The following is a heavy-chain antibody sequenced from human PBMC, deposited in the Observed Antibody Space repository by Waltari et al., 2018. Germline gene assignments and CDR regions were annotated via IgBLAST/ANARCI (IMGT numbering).Heavy chain of an antibody. V-gene: IGHV4-34*01. J-gene: IGHJ4*02. CDR1: GGSFSGYY. Sequence: QVQLQQWGAGLLKPSETLSLTCAVYGGSFSGYYWSWIRQPPGKGLEWIGEINHSGSTNYNPSLKRRVTISVDTSKNQFSLKLSSVTAADTAVYYCARERTTVTGIDYWGQGTLVTVSS. CDR2: INHSGST. D-gene: IGHD4-17*01. CDR3: ARERTTVTGIDY.